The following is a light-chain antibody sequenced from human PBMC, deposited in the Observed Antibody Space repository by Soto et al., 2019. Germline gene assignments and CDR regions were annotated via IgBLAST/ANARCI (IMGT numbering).Light chain of an antibody. J-gene: IGLJ1*01. V-gene: IGLV2-14*01. Sequence: QSVLTQPASVSGSPGQSITISCSGTSSDVGAHNLVSWYQQHPGRAPKLMIYAVSNRPSGVSNRFSGSKSGNTASLTISGLQAEDEADYYCCSLTTRDSHVFGTGTKLTVL. CDR1: SSDVGAHNL. CDR2: AVS. CDR3: CSLTTRDSHV.